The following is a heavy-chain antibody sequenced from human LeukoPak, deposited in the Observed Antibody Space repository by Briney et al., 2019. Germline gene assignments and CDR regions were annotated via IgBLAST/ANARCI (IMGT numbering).Heavy chain of an antibody. D-gene: IGHD6-6*01. CDR2: IYPGDSDT. V-gene: IGHV5-51*01. J-gene: IGHJ6*03. CDR3: ARFGPLIAARPAYYYYYYMDV. CDR1: GYSSTSYW. Sequence: GESLKISCKGSGYSSTSYWIGWVRQMPGKGLEWMGIIYPGDSDTRYSPSFQGQVTISASKSISTAYLQWSSLKASDTAMYYCARFGPLIAARPAYYYYYYMDVWGKGTTVTVSS.